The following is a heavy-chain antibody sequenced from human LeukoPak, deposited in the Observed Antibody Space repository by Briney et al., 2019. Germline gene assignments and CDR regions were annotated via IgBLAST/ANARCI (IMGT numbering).Heavy chain of an antibody. CDR1: GGSISSGSYY. D-gene: IGHD6-13*01. J-gene: IGHJ6*03. V-gene: IGHV4-61*02. Sequence: PSETLSLTCTVSGGSISSGSYYWSWIRQPAGKGLEWIGRIYTSGSTNYNPSLKSRVTISVDTSKSQFSLKQSSVTAADTAVDYCGGTASGYYMDVWGKGTTVTVSS. CDR2: IYTSGST. CDR3: GGTASGYYMDV.